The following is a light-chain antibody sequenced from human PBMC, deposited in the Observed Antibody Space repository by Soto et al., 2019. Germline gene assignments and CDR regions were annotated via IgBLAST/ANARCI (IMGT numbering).Light chain of an antibody. CDR3: QQYGSSFT. V-gene: IGKV3-20*01. J-gene: IGKJ3*01. CDR1: QSVSSSY. CDR2: GAS. Sequence: EIVLTQSPDTLSLSPGERATLSCRASQSVSSSYLAWYQQKPGQAPRLLIYGASSRATGIPDRFSGSGSETAFTLTISRLEPEDFAVYYCQQYGSSFTFGPGTKVDIK.